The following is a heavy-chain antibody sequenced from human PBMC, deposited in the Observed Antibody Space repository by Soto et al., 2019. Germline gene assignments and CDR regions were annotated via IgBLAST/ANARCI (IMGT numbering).Heavy chain of an antibody. D-gene: IGHD2-8*01. CDR2: IYWNDDK. CDR3: AHRRQSRGNGVCLFCAFDI. CDR1: GFSLSTSGVG. Sequence: SGPTLVKPTQTLTLTCTFSGFSLSTSGVGVGWIRQPPGKALEWLALIYWNDDKRYSPSLKSRLTITKDTSKNQVVLTMTNMDPVDTATYYCAHRRQSRGNGVCLFCAFDIWGQGTMVTVSS. V-gene: IGHV2-5*01. J-gene: IGHJ3*02.